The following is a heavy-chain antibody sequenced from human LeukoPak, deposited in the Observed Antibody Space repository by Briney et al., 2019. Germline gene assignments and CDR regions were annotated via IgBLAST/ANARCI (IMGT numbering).Heavy chain of an antibody. CDR3: ATAILTGYYMSGSYFDY. D-gene: IGHD3-9*01. Sequence: GGSLRLSCAASGFTFSSYAMSWVRQAPGKGLEWVSAISGSGGSTYYADSVKGRFTISRDNSKNTLYLQMNSLRAEDTAVYYCATAILTGYYMSGSYFDYWGQGTLVTVSS. J-gene: IGHJ4*02. CDR1: GFTFSSYA. CDR2: ISGSGGST. V-gene: IGHV3-23*01.